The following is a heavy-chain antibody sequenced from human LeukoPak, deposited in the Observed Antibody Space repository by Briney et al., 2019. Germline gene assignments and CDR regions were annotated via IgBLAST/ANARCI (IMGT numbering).Heavy chain of an antibody. J-gene: IGHJ3*02. Sequence: SVKVSCKASGGTFSSYAISWVRQAPGQGLEWMGRIIPIFGTANYAQKFQGRVTITTDESTSTAYMELSSLRSEDTAVYYCARDDPVGDYYDSSGNYPGAFDIWGQGTMVTVSS. CDR1: GGTFSSYA. D-gene: IGHD3-22*01. V-gene: IGHV1-69*05. CDR3: ARDDPVGDYYDSSGNYPGAFDI. CDR2: IIPIFGTA.